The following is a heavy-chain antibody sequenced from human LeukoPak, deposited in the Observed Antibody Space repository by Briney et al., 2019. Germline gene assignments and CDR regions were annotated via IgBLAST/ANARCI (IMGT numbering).Heavy chain of an antibody. V-gene: IGHV1-18*01. J-gene: IGHJ4*02. D-gene: IGHD1-26*01. CDR1: GYTFTSYG. Sequence: ASVKVSCKASGYTFTSYGISWVRQAPGQGLEWMGWISAYNGNTNYAQKLQGRVTMTTDTSTSTAYMELRSLRSEDTAVYYCAMEVVGATTKGAYDYWGQGTLVTVSS. CDR3: AMEVVGATTKGAYDY. CDR2: ISAYNGNT.